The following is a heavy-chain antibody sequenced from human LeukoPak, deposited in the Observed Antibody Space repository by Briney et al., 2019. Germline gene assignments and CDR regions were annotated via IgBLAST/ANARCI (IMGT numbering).Heavy chain of an antibody. CDR1: GFTFSSYA. J-gene: IGHJ4*02. CDR2: ISYDGSNK. CDR3: ARVVSSVWLYDFWSGLPDY. Sequence: GGSLRLSCAASGFTFSSYAMHWVRQAPGKGLEWVAVISYDGSNKYYADSVKGRFTIPRDNSKNTLYLQMNSLRAEDTAVYYCARVVSSVWLYDFWSGLPDYWGQGTLVTVSS. D-gene: IGHD3-3*01. V-gene: IGHV3-30-3*01.